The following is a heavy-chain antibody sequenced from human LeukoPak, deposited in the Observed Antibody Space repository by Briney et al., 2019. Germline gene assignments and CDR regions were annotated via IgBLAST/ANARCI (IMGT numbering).Heavy chain of an antibody. J-gene: IGHJ5*02. CDR3: ARVRVYSSGWYGVSWFDP. CDR1: GGTFSSYT. D-gene: IGHD6-19*01. V-gene: IGHV1-69*02. Sequence: SVKVSCKASGGTFSSYTISWVRQAPGQGLEWMGRLIPILGIANYAQKFQGRVTITAGKSTSTAYMELSSLRSEDTAVYYCARVRVYSSGWYGVSWFDPWGQGTLVTVSS. CDR2: LIPILGIA.